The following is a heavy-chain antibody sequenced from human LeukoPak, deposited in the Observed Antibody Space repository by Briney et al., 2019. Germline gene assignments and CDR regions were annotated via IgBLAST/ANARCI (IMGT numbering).Heavy chain of an antibody. Sequence: HGESLKISCKGSGYSFTTYWIALVRQLPGKGLEWMGIIYPGDSVTRFSPSFQGQVTISVDKSISTAYLQWSSLKASDTAIYYCATQTTVASPIDYWGQGTLVTVSS. V-gene: IGHV5-51*01. CDR1: GYSFTTYW. CDR3: ATQTTVASPIDY. CDR2: IYPGDSVT. D-gene: IGHD4-17*01. J-gene: IGHJ4*02.